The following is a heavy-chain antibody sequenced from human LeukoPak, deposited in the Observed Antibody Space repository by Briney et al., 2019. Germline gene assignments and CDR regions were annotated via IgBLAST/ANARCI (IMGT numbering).Heavy chain of an antibody. Sequence: SETLSLTCTVSGGSISSSSYYWGWIRQPPGKGLEWIGSIYYSGSTYYNPSLKSRVTISVDTSKNQFSLKLSSVTAADTAVYYCAREDYYYGSGNFGYWGQGTLVTVSS. CDR2: IYYSGST. V-gene: IGHV4-39*07. CDR1: GGSISSSSYY. CDR3: AREDYYYGSGNFGY. J-gene: IGHJ4*02. D-gene: IGHD3-10*01.